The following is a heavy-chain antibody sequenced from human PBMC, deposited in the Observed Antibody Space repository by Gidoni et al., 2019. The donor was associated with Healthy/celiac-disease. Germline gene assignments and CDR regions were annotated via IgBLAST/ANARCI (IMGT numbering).Heavy chain of an antibody. CDR2: ISSGSSTI. Sequence: EVQLVESGGGLVQPGGSLRLCCAASGFTFSTYSMNWVRQAPGKGLEWVSYISSGSSTIYYAGSVKGRFTISRDNAKNSLFLQMNSLRDEDTAVYYCASHRYHDYWGQGTLVTVSS. J-gene: IGHJ4*02. CDR1: GFTFSTYS. CDR3: ASHRYHDY. V-gene: IGHV3-48*02. D-gene: IGHD2-2*01.